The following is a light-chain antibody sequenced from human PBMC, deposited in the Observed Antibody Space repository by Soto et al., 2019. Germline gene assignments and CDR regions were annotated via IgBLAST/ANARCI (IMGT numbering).Light chain of an antibody. CDR1: QSVSYY. J-gene: IGKJ1*01. CDR3: QQYDSSPRT. V-gene: IGKV3-20*01. Sequence: EIVLTQSPGTLSLSPGERATLSCRASQSVSYYLAWYQQKPGQAPRLLIYDASSRATGVPDRFSGSGSGTDFTLTISRLEPEDFAVYYCQQYDSSPRTFGQGTKVDIK. CDR2: DAS.